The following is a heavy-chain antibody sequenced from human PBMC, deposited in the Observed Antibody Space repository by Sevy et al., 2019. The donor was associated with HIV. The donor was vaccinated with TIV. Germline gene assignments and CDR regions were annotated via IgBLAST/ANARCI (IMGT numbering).Heavy chain of an antibody. D-gene: IGHD1-26*01. CDR2: IRQDGSEA. CDR3: VRDKEVGASILDA. J-gene: IGHJ5*02. V-gene: IGHV3-7*03. CDR1: GFNFRNFW. Sequence: GGSLRLSCVASGFNFRNFWMSWVRQAPGKGLEWVADIRQDGSEAYYGDSVKGRFTIYRDNAKNSLYLQMNSLRDEDTAMYFCVRDKEVGASILDAWGQGTPVTVSS.